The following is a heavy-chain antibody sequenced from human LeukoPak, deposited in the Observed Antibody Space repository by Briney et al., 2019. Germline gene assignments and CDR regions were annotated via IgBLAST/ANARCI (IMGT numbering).Heavy chain of an antibody. CDR3: ARDHSLYYDFWSGYHRYMDV. J-gene: IGHJ6*03. D-gene: IGHD3-3*01. CDR2: IKQDGSEK. V-gene: IGHV3-7*01. CDR1: GFTFSSYW. Sequence: GGSLRLSCAASGFTFSSYWMSWVRQAPGKGLEWVANIKQDGSEKYYVDSVKGRFTISRDNAKNSLYLQMNSLRAEDTAVYYCARDHSLYYDFWSGYHRYMDVWGKGTTVTVSS.